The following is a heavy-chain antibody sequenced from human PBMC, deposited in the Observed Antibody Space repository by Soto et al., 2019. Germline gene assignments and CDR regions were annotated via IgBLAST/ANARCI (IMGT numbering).Heavy chain of an antibody. V-gene: IGHV2-26*01. D-gene: IGHD3-10*01. CDR3: ARIWVHRRGAYFDF. J-gene: IGHJ4*02. CDR1: GFSLSNARMG. Sequence: AGPTLVNPTESLTLTCTVSGFSLSNARMGVSWIRQPPGKALEWLAHIFSNDEKSYSTSLKSRLTISKDTSKSQVVLTMTNMDPVDTATYYCARIWVHRRGAYFDFWRQGALVIVSS. CDR2: IFSNDEK.